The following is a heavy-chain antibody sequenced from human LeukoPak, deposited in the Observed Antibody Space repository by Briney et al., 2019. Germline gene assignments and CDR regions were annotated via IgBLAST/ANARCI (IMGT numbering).Heavy chain of an antibody. CDR2: LNWNGGST. D-gene: IGHD3-10*01. CDR1: GFTFDDYD. Sequence: PGGSLRLSCAASGFTFDDYDLSWVRQAPGKGLEWVSGLNWNGGSTGYADSVKGRFTISRDNAKNSLYLQMNSLRAEDTALYHCARDLVSDYYGSGSYSPNWFDPWGQGTLVTVSP. V-gene: IGHV3-20*01. CDR3: ARDLVSDYYGSGSYSPNWFDP. J-gene: IGHJ5*02.